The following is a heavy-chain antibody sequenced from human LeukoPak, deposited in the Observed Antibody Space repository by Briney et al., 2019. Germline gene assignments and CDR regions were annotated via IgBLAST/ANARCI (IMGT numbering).Heavy chain of an antibody. V-gene: IGHV3-7*03. D-gene: IGHD2-2*01. CDR2: IKQDGSEK. Sequence: PGGSLRLSCAASGFTFSSYWMHWVRQAPGKGLEWVANIKQDGSEKYYVDSVKGRFTISRDNSKNTVYLQMNSLRAEDTAIYYCVKQLSSTCYAGCGYWGQGTLVTVSS. J-gene: IGHJ4*02. CDR1: GFTFSSYW. CDR3: VKQLSSTCYAGCGY.